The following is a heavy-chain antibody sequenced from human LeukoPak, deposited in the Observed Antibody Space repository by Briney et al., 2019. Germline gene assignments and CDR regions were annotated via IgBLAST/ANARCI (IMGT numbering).Heavy chain of an antibody. J-gene: IGHJ4*02. Sequence: ASVKVSCKASGYTFTSYGISWVRQAPGQGLEWMGWISAYNGNTNYAQKLQGRVTMTTDISTSTAYMELRSLRSDDTAVYYCARLIGYCSSTSCDTRIHFDYWGQGTLVTVSS. V-gene: IGHV1-18*01. CDR1: GYTFTSYG. CDR2: ISAYNGNT. D-gene: IGHD2-2*01. CDR3: ARLIGYCSSTSCDTRIHFDY.